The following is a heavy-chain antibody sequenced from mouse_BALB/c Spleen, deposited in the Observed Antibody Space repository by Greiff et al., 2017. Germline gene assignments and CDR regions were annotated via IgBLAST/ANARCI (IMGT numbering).Heavy chain of an antibody. CDR1: GFTFSSYT. CDR2: ISSGGSYT. CDR3: TRGGKGAMDD. Sequence: EVKLVESGGGLVKPGGSLKLSCAASGFTFSSYTMSWVRQTPEKRLEWVATISSGGSYTYYPDSVKGRFTISRDNAKNTLYLQMSSLKSEDTAMYYCTRGGKGAMDDWGQGTSVTVSS. V-gene: IGHV5-6-4*01. J-gene: IGHJ4*01. D-gene: IGHD1-3*01.